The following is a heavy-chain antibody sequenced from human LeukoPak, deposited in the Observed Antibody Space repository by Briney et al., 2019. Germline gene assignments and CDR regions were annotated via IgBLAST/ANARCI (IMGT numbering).Heavy chain of an antibody. V-gene: IGHV3-43*02. J-gene: IGHJ4*02. CDR2: FCGDGGST. Sequence: GGSLRLSCAASGFTFDDYAMHWVRQAPGKGLEWVSLFCGDGGSTYYADSVKGRFTISRDNSKNSLYLQMNSLRTEDTALYYCAKDRGGFIAVAVYYFDYWGQGTLVTVSS. CDR3: AKDRGGFIAVAVYYFDY. CDR1: GFTFDDYA. D-gene: IGHD6-19*01.